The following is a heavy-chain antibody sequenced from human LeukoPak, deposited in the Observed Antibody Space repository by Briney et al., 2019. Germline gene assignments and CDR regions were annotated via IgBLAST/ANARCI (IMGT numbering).Heavy chain of an antibody. D-gene: IGHD6-13*01. J-gene: IGHJ4*02. CDR3: ARGFEQQLASTDY. CDR1: GFTFSSYS. CDR2: ISSSSSYI. V-gene: IGHV3-21*01. Sequence: PGGSLRLSCAASGFTFSSYSMNWVRQAPGKGLEWVSSISSSSSYIYYADSVTGRFTISRDNAKNSLYLQMNSLRAEDTAVYYCARGFEQQLASTDYWGQGTLVTVSS.